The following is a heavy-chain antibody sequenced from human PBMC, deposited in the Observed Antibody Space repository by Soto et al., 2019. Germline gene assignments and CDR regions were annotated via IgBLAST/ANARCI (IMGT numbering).Heavy chain of an antibody. Sequence: QVQLVQSGAEVKKPRSSVKVSCKASGGTFSSYAISWVRQAPGQGLEWMGGIIPIFGTANYAQKFQGRVTITADESTSTAYMELSSLRSEDTAVYYCARDRTVAKGSHNWFDPWGQGTLVTVSS. CDR3: ARDRTVAKGSHNWFDP. CDR2: IIPIFGTA. CDR1: GGTFSSYA. J-gene: IGHJ5*02. D-gene: IGHD6-19*01. V-gene: IGHV1-69*01.